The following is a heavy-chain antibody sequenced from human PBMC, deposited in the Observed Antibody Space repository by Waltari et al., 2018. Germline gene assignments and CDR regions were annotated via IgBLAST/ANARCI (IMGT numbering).Heavy chain of an antibody. CDR3: ASSLYGDYTQIWGRVFDY. CDR2: ISGRGGST. J-gene: IGHJ4*02. D-gene: IGHD4-17*01. Sequence: VQLLESGGGLVQSGGSLRLSCAASGFTFRSYAMNWVRQAPGKGVGWVSVISGRGGSTDYADSVKGRFTIARDNSKNTLYLQMNNLRVEDTAVYYCASSLYGDYTQIWGRVFDYWGQGTLVTVSS. CDR1: GFTFRSYA. V-gene: IGHV3-23*01.